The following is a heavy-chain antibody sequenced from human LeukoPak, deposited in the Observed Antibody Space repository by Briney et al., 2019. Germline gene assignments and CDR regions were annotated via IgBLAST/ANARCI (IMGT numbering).Heavy chain of an antibody. CDR1: GLTFSNYG. CDR2: IWYDGSKT. Sequence: PGGSLRLSYAVFGLTFSNYGMHWVRQAPGKGLEWVAIIWYDGSKTLYADSVKGRFTISRDNSKNTLYLEMNSLRAEDTAVYYCAKEAGGSYYAYYFDYWGQGTLVTVSS. J-gene: IGHJ4*02. V-gene: IGHV3-33*06. CDR3: AKEAGGSYYAYYFDY. D-gene: IGHD1-26*01.